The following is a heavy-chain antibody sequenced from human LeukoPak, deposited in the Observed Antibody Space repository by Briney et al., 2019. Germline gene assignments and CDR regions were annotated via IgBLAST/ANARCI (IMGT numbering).Heavy chain of an antibody. J-gene: IGHJ4*02. CDR2: IYYSWST. CDR3: GYCDVGSSYVDY. CDR1: GGSVRSGSYY. D-gene: IGHD2-15*01. V-gene: IGHV4-61*01. Sequence: PSETLSLTCTVSGGSVRSGSYYWSWIRQPPGKGLEWIGYIYYSWSTKYNPSLKSRVTISADTSRNQFSLNLRSVTAAATAVYYCGYCDVGSSYVDYWGQGTLVPVSS.